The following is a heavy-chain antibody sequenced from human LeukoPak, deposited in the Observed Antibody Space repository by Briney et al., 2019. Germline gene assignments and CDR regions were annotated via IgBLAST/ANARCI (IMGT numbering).Heavy chain of an antibody. D-gene: IGHD6-19*01. CDR2: ISYDGSNK. J-gene: IGHJ4*02. V-gene: IGHV3-30*18. CDR1: EFTFSSHG. Sequence: PGRSLRLSCAASEFTFSSHGMHWVRQAPGKGLEWVAVISYDGSNKYYADSVKGRFTISRDNSKNTLYLQMNSPRAEDTAVYHCAKDGRSYSSGWPPFDYWGQGALVTVSS. CDR3: AKDGRSYSSGWPPFDY.